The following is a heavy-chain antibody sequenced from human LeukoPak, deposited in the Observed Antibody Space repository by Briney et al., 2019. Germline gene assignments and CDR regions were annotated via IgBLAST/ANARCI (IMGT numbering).Heavy chain of an antibody. J-gene: IGHJ3*02. V-gene: IGHV1-2*02. Sequence: ASVKVSCKASGYTFTGYHIHWVRQAPGQGLEWMGWINSNSGGTNYAQKFQGRVSMTRDTSINTAYMELSSPSSDDTAVYYCARDDRGFYFPLDTFDIWGQGTMVTVSS. CDR1: GYTFTGYH. D-gene: IGHD3-22*01. CDR3: ARDDRGFYFPLDTFDI. CDR2: INSNSGGT.